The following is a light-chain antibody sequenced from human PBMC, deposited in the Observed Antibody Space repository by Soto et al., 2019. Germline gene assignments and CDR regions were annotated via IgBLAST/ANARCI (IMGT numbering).Light chain of an antibody. Sequence: SYELTQPPSVSVSPGQTARITCSGDALPKQYAYWYQQKPGQAPVVVIYKDNGRPSGIPERFSGYSSGTTVTLTISGVQAEDEAYYYCQSSDSSGRYPYVFGTGTKVTVL. CDR2: KDN. J-gene: IGLJ1*01. CDR3: QSSDSSGRYPYV. CDR1: ALPKQY. V-gene: IGLV3-25*02.